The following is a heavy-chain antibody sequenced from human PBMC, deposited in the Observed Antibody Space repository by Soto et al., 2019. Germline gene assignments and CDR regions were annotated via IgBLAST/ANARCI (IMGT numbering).Heavy chain of an antibody. J-gene: IGHJ4*02. CDR1: GGSFSGYY. D-gene: IGHD2-8*02. CDR3: ARDKITGLFDY. Sequence: QVQLQQWGAGLLKPSETLSLTCAVYGGSFSGYYWTWIRQPPGTGLEWIGEINHSGSTHYNPSLKSRVTRSVDTSENQFSLKLTSVTAADTAVYYCARDKITGLFDYWGQGTLVTVSS. CDR2: INHSGST. V-gene: IGHV4-34*01.